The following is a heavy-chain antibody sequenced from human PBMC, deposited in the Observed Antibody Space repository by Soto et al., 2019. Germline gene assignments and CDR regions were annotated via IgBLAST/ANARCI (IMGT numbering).Heavy chain of an antibody. CDR1: GCTVSSNY. Sequence: GGSLILSCAASGCTVSSNYMSWVRKAPGKGLEWVSVIYSGGSTYYADSVKGRFTISRDNSKNTLYLQMNSLRAEDTAVYYWARDPLPQRGSGSQTHFDYWGQGTLVTVSS. J-gene: IGHJ4*02. CDR2: IYSGGST. V-gene: IGHV3-53*01. CDR3: ARDPLPQRGSGSQTHFDY. D-gene: IGHD3-10*01.